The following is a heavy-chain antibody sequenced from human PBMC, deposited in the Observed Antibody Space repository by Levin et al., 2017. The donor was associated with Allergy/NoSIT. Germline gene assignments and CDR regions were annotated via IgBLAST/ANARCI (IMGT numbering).Heavy chain of an antibody. J-gene: IGHJ3*02. D-gene: IGHD6-19*01. V-gene: IGHV1-18*01. CDR3: ARDLGTGWYDNAFEI. CDR1: GYTFRVYG. Sequence: ASVKVSCKASGYTFRVYGIIWVRQAPGEGLEWLGWISPNNVHKKVSHKVQGRVTMTTDASTTTAYLDIRSLTSDDTAVYYCARDLGTGWYDNAFEIWGQGTLVSVSS. CDR2: ISPNNVHK.